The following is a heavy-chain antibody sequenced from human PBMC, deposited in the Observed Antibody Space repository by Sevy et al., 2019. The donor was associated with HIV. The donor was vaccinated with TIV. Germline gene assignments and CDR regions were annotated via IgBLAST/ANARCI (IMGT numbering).Heavy chain of an antibody. CDR1: GFTFSSNW. Sequence: GGSLRLSCAASGFTFSSNWMHWVLHAPGKGLVWVSRISSDGSSTSYADSVRGRFTISRDNAKNTLYLQMNSLRAEDTAVYYCATDGRAARDFDYWGQGTLVTVSS. J-gene: IGHJ4*02. V-gene: IGHV3-74*01. D-gene: IGHD6-6*01. CDR2: ISSDGSST. CDR3: ATDGRAARDFDY.